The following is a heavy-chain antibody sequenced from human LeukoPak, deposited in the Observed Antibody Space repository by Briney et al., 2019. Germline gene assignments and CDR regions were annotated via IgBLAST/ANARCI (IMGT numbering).Heavy chain of an antibody. D-gene: IGHD5-24*01. CDR3: AKDIQLST. CDR1: GFTFSVAA. V-gene: IGHV3-23*01. J-gene: IGHJ3*01. CDR2: IGASGEST. Sequence: GGSLRLSCAGSGFTFSVAAMTWVRQAPGKGLEWVSLIGASGESTYYADSVKGRFTISRDNSKNTLSLQMNSLRVEDTAMYFCAKDIQLSTWGLGTMVTVSS.